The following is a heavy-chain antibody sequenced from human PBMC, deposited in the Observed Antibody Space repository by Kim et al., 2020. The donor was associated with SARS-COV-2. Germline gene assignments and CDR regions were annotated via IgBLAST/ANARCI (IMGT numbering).Heavy chain of an antibody. CDR1: GFTVSNNY. CDR2: IYSGGST. D-gene: IGHD3-22*01. J-gene: IGHJ3*02. CDR3: ASENLYYDSSGYKAGSFD. Sequence: GGSLRLSCAASGFTVSNNYMSWVRQAPGKGLEWVSVIYSGGSTDYADSVRGRFTVSRDKSKNMVYLQMNSLGAEDTAVYYCASENLYYDSSGYKAGSFD. V-gene: IGHV3-66*01.